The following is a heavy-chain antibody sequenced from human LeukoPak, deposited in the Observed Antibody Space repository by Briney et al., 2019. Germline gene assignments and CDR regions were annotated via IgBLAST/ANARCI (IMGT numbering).Heavy chain of an antibody. CDR1: GGSFSGYY. D-gene: IGHD3-10*01. V-gene: IGHV4-34*01. J-gene: IGHJ6*03. CDR3: ARNGAITMVRGVAFYYYYYMDV. Sequence: SSETLSLTCAVYGGSFSGYYWSWIRPPPGKGLEWIGEINHSGSTNYNPSLKSRVTISVDTSKNQFSLKLSSVTAADTAVYYCARNGAITMVRGVAFYYYYYMDVWGKGTTVTVSS. CDR2: INHSGST.